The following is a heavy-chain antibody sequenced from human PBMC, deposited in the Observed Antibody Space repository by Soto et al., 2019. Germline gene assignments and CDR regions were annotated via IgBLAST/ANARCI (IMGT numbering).Heavy chain of an antibody. D-gene: IGHD2-15*01. V-gene: IGHV1-2*02. J-gene: IGHJ4*02. Sequence: GASVKVSCKTSGYTFTGHYMHWVRQAPGQGLEWMGYINANSGYTSYAQKFQGRVTMTRDTSIRTDYIELSRLRPDDTAVYDWARENACSGGSCHPDYWGQGTLVIVS. CDR2: INANSGYT. CDR3: ARENACSGGSCHPDY. CDR1: GYTFTGHY.